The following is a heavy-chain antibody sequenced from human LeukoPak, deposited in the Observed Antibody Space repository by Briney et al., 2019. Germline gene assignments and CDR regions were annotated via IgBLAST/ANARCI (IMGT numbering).Heavy chain of an antibody. V-gene: IGHV3-30*02. D-gene: IGHD3-22*01. CDR2: IRYDGSNK. CDR3: ASGLLTSSSGYPYFET. Sequence: PGGSLRLSCAASGFTFSSYVMHWVRQAPGKGLEWVAFIRYDGSNKYYADSVKGRFTISRDNSKNTLYLQMNSLRADDTAVYYCASGLLTSSSGYPYFETWGQGTLVTVSS. CDR1: GFTFSSYV. J-gene: IGHJ5*02.